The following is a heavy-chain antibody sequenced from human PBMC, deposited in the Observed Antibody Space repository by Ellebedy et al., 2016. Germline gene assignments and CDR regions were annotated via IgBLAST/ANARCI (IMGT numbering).Heavy chain of an antibody. V-gene: IGHV4-30-2*01. J-gene: IGHJ4*02. CDR3: ARVGRATFDY. CDR1: GGSISSGGYS. Sequence: SETLSLTCAVSGGSISSGGYSWSWIRQPPGKGLEWIGYIYHSGSTYYNPSLKSRVTISVDRSKNQFSLKLSSVTAADTAVYYCARVGRATFDYWGQGTLVTVSS. CDR2: IYHSGST. D-gene: IGHD5-12*01.